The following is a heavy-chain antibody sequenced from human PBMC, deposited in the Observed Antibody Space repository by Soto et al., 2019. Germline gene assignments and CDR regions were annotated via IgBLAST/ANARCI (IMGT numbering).Heavy chain of an antibody. Sequence: QITLKESGPTLVKPTQTLTLTCTFSGLSLSTSGVGVGWFRQPPGQSLEWLALIYWDDDKPYSPSLKSRVTITKDTSKHQVVLTMTNMDPVDTATYYCAHADTAVSLGYWGQGTIVTVSS. CDR1: GLSLSTSGVG. CDR3: AHADTAVSLGY. J-gene: IGHJ4*02. V-gene: IGHV2-5*02. D-gene: IGHD6-25*01. CDR2: IYWDDDK.